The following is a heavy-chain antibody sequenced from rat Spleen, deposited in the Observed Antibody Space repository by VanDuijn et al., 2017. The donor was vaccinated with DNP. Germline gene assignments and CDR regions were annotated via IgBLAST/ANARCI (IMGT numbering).Heavy chain of an antibody. J-gene: IGHJ2*01. D-gene: IGHD1-3*01. V-gene: IGHV5-7*01. CDR2: ISPSGGGT. CDR3: ARAYGSPWYFDY. CDR1: GFTFSDYN. Sequence: EVQLVESGGGLVQPGRSLKLSCAASGFTFSDYNMAWVRQAPKKGLEWVASISPSGGGTYYPDSVKGRFTISRDNAKSTLYLQMISLKSEDSATYYCARAYGSPWYFDYWGQGVMVTVSS.